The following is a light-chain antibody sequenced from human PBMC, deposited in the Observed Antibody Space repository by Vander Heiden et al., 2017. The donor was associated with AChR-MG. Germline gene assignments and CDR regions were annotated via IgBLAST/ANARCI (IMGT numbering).Light chain of an antibody. CDR3: SSYAGSNNHVV. CDR1: SSDVGGYNY. Sequence: SGSPGPAVTISCTGTSSDVGGYNYVSWYQQHPGKAPKLMIYEVSERPSGVPDRFSGSKSGNTASLTVSGLQAEDEADYYCSSYAGSNNHVVFGGGTKLTVL. V-gene: IGLV2-8*01. CDR2: EVS. J-gene: IGLJ2*01.